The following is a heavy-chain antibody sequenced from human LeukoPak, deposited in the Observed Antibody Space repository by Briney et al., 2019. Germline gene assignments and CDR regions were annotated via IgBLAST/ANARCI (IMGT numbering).Heavy chain of an antibody. CDR3: VRGGGQFDL. CDR2: IKQDGSVK. Sequence: GGSLRLSCAASGFSFSGYWMSWVRQTPGKGLEWVANIKQDGSVKNSVDSMKGRFTISRDNTKNSLYLAMNSLKAEDTAVDYCVRGGGQFDLWGQGNLVTVSS. CDR1: GFSFSGYW. V-gene: IGHV3-7*03. J-gene: IGHJ4*02. D-gene: IGHD3-16*01.